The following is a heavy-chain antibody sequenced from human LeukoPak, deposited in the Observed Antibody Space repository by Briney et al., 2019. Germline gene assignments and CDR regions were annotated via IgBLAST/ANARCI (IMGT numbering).Heavy chain of an antibody. V-gene: IGHV3-23*01. CDR1: GFTFSSYA. D-gene: IGHD3-10*01. J-gene: IGHJ5*02. CDR2: ISGSGGST. CDR3: AKVYRLEMLLWFGELS. Sequence: GGSLRLSCAASGFTFSSYAMSWVRQAPGKGLEWVSAISGSGGSTYYADSVKGRFTISRDNSKNTLYLQTNSLRAEDTAVYYCAKVYRLEMLLWFGELSWGQGTLVTVSS.